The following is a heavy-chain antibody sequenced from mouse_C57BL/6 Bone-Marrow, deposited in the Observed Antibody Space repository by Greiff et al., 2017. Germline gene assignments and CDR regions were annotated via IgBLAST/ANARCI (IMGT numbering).Heavy chain of an antibody. D-gene: IGHD2-1*01. CDR2: ILPGSGST. Sequence: VKLMESGAELMKPGASVTLSCKATGYTLTGYWIEWVKQRPGHGLEWIGEILPGSGSTNYKENFKGQATCTADTSSNTAYMQLSSLTTEDSAIYYCACGNYDWFAYWGQGTLVTVSA. CDR1: GYTLTGYW. CDR3: ACGNYDWFAY. V-gene: IGHV1-9*01. J-gene: IGHJ3*01.